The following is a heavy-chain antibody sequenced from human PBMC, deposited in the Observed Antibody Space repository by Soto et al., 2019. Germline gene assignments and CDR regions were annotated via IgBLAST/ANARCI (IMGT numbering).Heavy chain of an antibody. CDR1: GYSFTSYW. CDR3: ARRAAGSSWYSYCYGMEV. Sequence: GESLKISCKGSGYSFTSYWIGWLRQMPGKGLEWMGIIYPCDSDTRYSPSFQGQVTISADKSISTAYLQWSSLKASDTAMYYCARRAAGSSWYSYCYGMEVWGQGTTVTVSS. J-gene: IGHJ6*01. CDR2: IYPCDSDT. V-gene: IGHV5-51*01. D-gene: IGHD6-13*01.